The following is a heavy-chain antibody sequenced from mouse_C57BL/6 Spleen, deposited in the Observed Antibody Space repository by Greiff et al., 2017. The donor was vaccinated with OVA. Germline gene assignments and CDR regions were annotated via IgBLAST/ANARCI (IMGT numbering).Heavy chain of an antibody. CDR1: GYTYTTYP. Sequence: QGQLKESGAELVKPGASVKMSCKASGYTYTTYPIEWMKQNHGKSLEWIGNFHPYNDDTKYNEKFKGKATLTVEKSSSTVYLELSRLTSDDSAVYYCARRNDYGNYFDYWGQGTTLTVSS. CDR3: ARRNDYGNYFDY. V-gene: IGHV1-47*01. D-gene: IGHD2-1*01. CDR2: FHPYNDDT. J-gene: IGHJ2*01.